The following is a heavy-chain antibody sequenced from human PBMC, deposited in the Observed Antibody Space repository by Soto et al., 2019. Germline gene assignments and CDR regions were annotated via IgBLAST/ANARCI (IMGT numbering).Heavy chain of an antibody. J-gene: IGHJ4*02. CDR2: IYYSGST. CDR3: ARAPGRLAAAEY. Sequence: PSETLSLTCIVSGGSISSGGYYWSWIRQHPGKGLEWIGYIYYSGSTYYNPSLKSRVTISVDTSKNQFSLKLNSVTAADTAVYYCARAPGRLAAAEYWGQGTVVTVSS. V-gene: IGHV4-31*03. D-gene: IGHD6-13*01. CDR1: GGSISSGGYY.